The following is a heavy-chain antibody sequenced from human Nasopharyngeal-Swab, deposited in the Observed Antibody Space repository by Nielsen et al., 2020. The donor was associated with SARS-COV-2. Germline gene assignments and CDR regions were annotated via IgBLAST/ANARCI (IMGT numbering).Heavy chain of an antibody. D-gene: IGHD5-18*01. CDR1: GFTFDDYA. Sequence: GESLKISCAASGFTFDDYAMHWVRQAPGKGLEWVSLISGDSGSTYYADSVKGRFTISRDNSKNSLYLQMNSLRTEDTALYYCASGGIQLWLEDYWGQGTLVTVSS. CDR3: ASGGIQLWLEDY. CDR2: ISGDSGST. J-gene: IGHJ4*02. V-gene: IGHV3-43*02.